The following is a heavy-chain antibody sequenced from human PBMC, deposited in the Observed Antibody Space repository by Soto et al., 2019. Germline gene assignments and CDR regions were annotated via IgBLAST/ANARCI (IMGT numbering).Heavy chain of an antibody. J-gene: IGHJ4*02. CDR3: AGGITGTTLAVDY. CDR2: IYYSGST. D-gene: IGHD1-7*01. V-gene: IGHV4-31*03. Sequence: PSETLSLTCTVSGGSISSGGYYWSWIRQHPGKGLEWIGYIYYSGSTYYNPSLKSRVTISVDTSKNQFSLKLSSVTAADTAVYYCAGGITGTTLAVDYWVQGTLVTVSS. CDR1: GGSISSGGYY.